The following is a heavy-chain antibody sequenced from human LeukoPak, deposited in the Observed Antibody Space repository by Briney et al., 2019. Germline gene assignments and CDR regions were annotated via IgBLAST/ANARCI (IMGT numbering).Heavy chain of an antibody. CDR2: INPNSGGT. CDR1: GYTFTGYY. CDR3: ARPGMTGTIGY. Sequence: ASVKVSCKASGYTFTGYYMHWVRQAPGQGLEWMGWINPNSGGTNYAQKFQGRVTMTRDTSISTAYLQWSSLKASDTAMYYCARPGMTGTIGYWGQGTLVTVSS. V-gene: IGHV1-2*02. D-gene: IGHD1-1*01. J-gene: IGHJ4*02.